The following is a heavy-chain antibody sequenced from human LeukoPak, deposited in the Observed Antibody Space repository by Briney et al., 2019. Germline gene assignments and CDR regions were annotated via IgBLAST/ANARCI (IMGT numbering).Heavy chain of an antibody. CDR3: ARDYYDSSGYYRGGDYFDY. V-gene: IGHV1-46*01. J-gene: IGHJ4*02. Sequence: ASVKVSCKASGYTFTSYYMHWVRQAPGQGLEWMGIINPSGGSTSYAQKFQGRVTMTRDMSTSTVYMELSSLRSDDTAVYYCARDYYDSSGYYRGGDYFDYWGQGTLVTVSS. CDR1: GYTFTSYY. D-gene: IGHD3-22*01. CDR2: INPSGGST.